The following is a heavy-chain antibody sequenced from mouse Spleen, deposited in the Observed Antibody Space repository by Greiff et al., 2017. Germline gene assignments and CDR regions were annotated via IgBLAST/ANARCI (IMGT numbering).Heavy chain of an antibody. V-gene: IGHV1-82*01. D-gene: IGHD2-1*01. Sequence: VQLQQSGPELVKPGASVKISCKASGYAFSSSWMNWVKQRPGKGLEWIGRIYPGDGDTNYNGKFKGKATLTADKSSSTAYMQLSSLTSEDSAVYFCANYGNYVWFAYWGQGTLVTVSA. CDR2: IYPGDGDT. J-gene: IGHJ3*01. CDR1: GYAFSSSW. CDR3: ANYGNYVWFAY.